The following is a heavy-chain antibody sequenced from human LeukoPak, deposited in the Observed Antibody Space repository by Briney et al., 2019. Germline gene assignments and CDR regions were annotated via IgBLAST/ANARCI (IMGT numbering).Heavy chain of an antibody. CDR2: IYPGDSDT. J-gene: IGHJ4*02. D-gene: IGHD3-22*01. Sequence: GESLKISCKGSGFRLASYWIGWVRQMPGKGLEWMGTIYPGDSDTRYSPSFQGQITISADKSISTAYLQWSSLKASDTAMYFCARLVDSSDFYDKYLDYWGQGTLVTVSS. CDR1: GFRLASYW. V-gene: IGHV5-51*01. CDR3: ARLVDSSDFYDKYLDY.